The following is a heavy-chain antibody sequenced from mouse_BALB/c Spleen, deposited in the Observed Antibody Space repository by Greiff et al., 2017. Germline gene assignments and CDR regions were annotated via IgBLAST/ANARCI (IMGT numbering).Heavy chain of an antibody. J-gene: IGHJ1*01. V-gene: IGHV5-12-1*01. CDR2: ISSGGGST. Sequence: EVMLVESGGGLVKPGGSLKLSCAASGFAFSSYDMSWVRQTPEKRLEWVAYISSGGGSTYYPDTVKGRFTISRDNAKNTLYLQMSSLKSEDTAMYYCARRGYYYGSSYDWYFDVWGAGTTVTVSS. D-gene: IGHD1-1*01. CDR3: ARRGYYYGSSYDWYFDV. CDR1: GFAFSSYD.